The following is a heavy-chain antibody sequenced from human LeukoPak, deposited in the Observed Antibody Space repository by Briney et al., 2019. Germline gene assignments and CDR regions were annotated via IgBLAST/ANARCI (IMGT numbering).Heavy chain of an antibody. Sequence: SETLSLTCAVSGGSISSSNWWSWVRQPPGKGLEWIGEIYHSGSTNYNPSLKSRVTISVDKSKNQFSLKLSSVTAADTAVYYCARGQAWPLLGRYYFDYWGQGTLVTVSS. CDR2: IYHSGST. V-gene: IGHV4-4*02. CDR1: GGSISSSNW. D-gene: IGHD2-21*01. J-gene: IGHJ4*02. CDR3: ARGQAWPLLGRYYFDY.